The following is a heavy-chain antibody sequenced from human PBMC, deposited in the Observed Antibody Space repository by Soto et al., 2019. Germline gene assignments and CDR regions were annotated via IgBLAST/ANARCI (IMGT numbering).Heavy chain of an antibody. D-gene: IGHD3-16*01. J-gene: IGHJ6*02. V-gene: IGHV3-74*01. CDR1: GFTLNNYW. Sequence: EVQLVESGGGLVQPEGSLRLSCAGSGFTLNNYWMHWVRQTPGKGLVWVSRINPDGSSTSYADSVKGRVTISRDNAKNTVYLQMNSLRVEDTAAYYCATGSYYYGMDVWGQGTAVTVSS. CDR2: INPDGSST. CDR3: ATGSYYYGMDV.